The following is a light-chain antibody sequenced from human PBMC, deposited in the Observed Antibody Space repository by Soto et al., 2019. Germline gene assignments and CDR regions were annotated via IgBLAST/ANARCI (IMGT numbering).Light chain of an antibody. CDR2: DAS. CDR3: QQRSTSPLT. Sequence: EIVLTQSPATLSLSAGERATLSCRASQSITIELAWYQQKPGQAPRLLICDASKRATGIPARFSGSGSGTDFTLTISTLEPEDSAIYYCQQRSTSPLTFGQGTRLEIK. J-gene: IGKJ5*01. V-gene: IGKV3-11*01. CDR1: QSITIE.